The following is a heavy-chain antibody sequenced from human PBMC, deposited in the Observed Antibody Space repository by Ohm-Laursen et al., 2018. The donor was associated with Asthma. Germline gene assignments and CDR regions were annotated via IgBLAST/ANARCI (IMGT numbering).Heavy chain of an antibody. CDR2: IYYSGNT. CDR1: GGSISSGNNH. CDR3: ARGSFYYESTGYYFFDH. Sequence: TLSLTCAVSGGSISSGNNHWSWIRQHPAKGLEWIGYIYYSGNTYSNPSLRSRVAISVDTSTNQFSLNLTSVTAADTAVYYCARGSFYYESTGYYFFDHWGQGALVTVSS. V-gene: IGHV4-31*11. D-gene: IGHD3-22*01. J-gene: IGHJ4*02.